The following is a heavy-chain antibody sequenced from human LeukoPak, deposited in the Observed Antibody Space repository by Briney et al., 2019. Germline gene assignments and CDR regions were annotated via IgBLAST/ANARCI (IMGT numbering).Heavy chain of an antibody. CDR2: ISGSGGST. CDR3: AKGRTYYYGSGSYH. Sequence: GGSLRLSCAASGFTFSSYAMSWVRQAPGKGLEWVSAISGSGGSTYYADSVKGRFTISRGNSKNTLYLQMNSLRAEDTAVYYCAKGRTYYYGSGSYHWGQGTLVTVSS. CDR1: GFTFSSYA. V-gene: IGHV3-23*01. D-gene: IGHD3-10*01. J-gene: IGHJ5*02.